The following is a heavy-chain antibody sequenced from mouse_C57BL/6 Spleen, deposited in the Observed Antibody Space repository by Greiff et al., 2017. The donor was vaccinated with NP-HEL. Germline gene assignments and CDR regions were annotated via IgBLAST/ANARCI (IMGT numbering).Heavy chain of an antibody. J-gene: IGHJ2*01. CDR3: ARQGDGYLDY. V-gene: IGHV5-6*01. Sequence: EVNLVESGGDLVKPGGSLKLSCAASGFTFSSYGMSWVRQTPDKRLEWVATISSGGSYTYYPDSVKGRFTISRDNAKNTLYLQMSSLKSEDTAMYYCARQGDGYLDYWGQGTTLTVSS. D-gene: IGHD2-3*01. CDR2: ISSGGSYT. CDR1: GFTFSSYG.